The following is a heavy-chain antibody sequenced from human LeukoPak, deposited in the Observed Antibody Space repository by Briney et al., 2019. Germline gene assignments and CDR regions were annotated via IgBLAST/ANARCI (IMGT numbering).Heavy chain of an antibody. D-gene: IGHD2-15*01. V-gene: IGHV1-18*01. CDR3: ARSRGYCGGGSCYFDY. J-gene: IGHJ4*02. Sequence: ASVKVSCKASGYTFTSYAISWVRQAPGRGLEWMGWISAYNGNTNYAQELQGRLTMTTDTSTSTAYMELRSLISDDAAVYYCARSRGYCGGGSCYFDYWGQGTLVTVSS. CDR2: ISAYNGNT. CDR1: GYTFTSYA.